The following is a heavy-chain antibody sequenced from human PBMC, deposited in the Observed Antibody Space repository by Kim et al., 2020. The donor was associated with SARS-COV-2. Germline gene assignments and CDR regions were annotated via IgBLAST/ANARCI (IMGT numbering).Heavy chain of an antibody. V-gene: IGHV4-34*01. J-gene: IGHJ6*02. CDR2: INHSGST. CDR3: ARDASYYYYYGMDV. Sequence: SETLSLTCAVYGGSFSGYYWSWIRQPPGKGLEWIGEINHSGSTNYNPSLKSRVTISVDTSKNQFSLKLSSVTAADTAVNYCARDASYYYYYGMDVWGQGT. CDR1: GGSFSGYY.